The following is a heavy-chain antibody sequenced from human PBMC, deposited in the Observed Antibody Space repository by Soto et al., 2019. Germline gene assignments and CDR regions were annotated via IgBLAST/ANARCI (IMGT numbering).Heavy chain of an antibody. Sequence: ETLSLTCTVSGGSISSSNYYRAWIRQPPGKGLEWIGSIHYTGSTYYNPSLKSRVTISVDTSKNQFSLKLTSVSAADTAVYYCARRECSGGTCSFDPWGQGTLVTVSS. D-gene: IGHD2-15*01. J-gene: IGHJ5*02. CDR1: GGSISSSNYY. V-gene: IGHV4-39*01. CDR3: ARRECSGGTCSFDP. CDR2: IHYTGST.